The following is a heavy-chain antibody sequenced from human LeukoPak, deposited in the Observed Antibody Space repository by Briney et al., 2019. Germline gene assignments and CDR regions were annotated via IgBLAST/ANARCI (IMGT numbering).Heavy chain of an antibody. CDR3: ARDSSSWDAFDI. V-gene: IGHV3-66*01. CDR1: GFTVSSNY. D-gene: IGHD6-13*01. J-gene: IGHJ3*02. Sequence: PGGSLRLSCAASGFTVSSNYMSWVRQAPGKGLEWASVIYSGGSTYYADSVKGRFTISRDNSKNTLYLQMNSLRAEDTAVYYCARDSSSWDAFDIWGQGTMVTVSS. CDR2: IYSGGST.